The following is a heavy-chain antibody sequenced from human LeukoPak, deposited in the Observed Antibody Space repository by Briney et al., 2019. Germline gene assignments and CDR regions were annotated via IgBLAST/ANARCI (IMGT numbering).Heavy chain of an antibody. CDR3: AVGFFGGDAF. D-gene: IGHD2-21*02. Sequence: SGESLKISCKGSGYSFTRYWISWVRPMPGKGLEWMGAIDPADSYATYSPSFRGHVTISADKSINTAYIHWNSLKTSDTAIFYCAVGFFGGDAFWGQGTLISVSS. CDR2: IDPADSYA. CDR1: GYSFTRYW. V-gene: IGHV5-10-1*01. J-gene: IGHJ4*02.